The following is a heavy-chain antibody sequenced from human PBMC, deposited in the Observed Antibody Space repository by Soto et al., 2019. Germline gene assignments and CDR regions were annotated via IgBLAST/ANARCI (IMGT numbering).Heavy chain of an antibody. D-gene: IGHD1-1*01. Sequence: TLSLTCNVTGFSISSGFYWSWVRQTPGKGLEWIGSIYRPGNSYRNPSLEGRLIVSMDLSNNQFFLKLASVTAADTAIYYCAREKVGTTFFDNWGQG. CDR1: GFSISSGFY. CDR3: AREKVGTTFFDN. V-gene: IGHV4-38-2*02. J-gene: IGHJ4*02. CDR2: IYRPGNS.